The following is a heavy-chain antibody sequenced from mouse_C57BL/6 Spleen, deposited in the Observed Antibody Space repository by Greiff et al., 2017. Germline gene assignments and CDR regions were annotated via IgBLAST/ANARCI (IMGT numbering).Heavy chain of an antibody. CDR2: ISSGGSYT. J-gene: IGHJ4*01. V-gene: IGHV5-6*02. D-gene: IGHD2-4*01. CDR3: ARRNDYDAYYAMDY. Sequence: EVKLVESGGDLVKPGGSLKLSCAASGFTFSSYGMSWVRQTPDKRLEWVATISSGGSYTYYPDSVKGRFTISRDNAKNTLYLQMSSLKSEDTAMYYCARRNDYDAYYAMDYWGQGTSVTVSS. CDR1: GFTFSSYG.